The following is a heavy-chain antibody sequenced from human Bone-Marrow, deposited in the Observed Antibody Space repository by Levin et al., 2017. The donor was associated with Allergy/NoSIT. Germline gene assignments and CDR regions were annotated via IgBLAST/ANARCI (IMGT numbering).Heavy chain of an antibody. J-gene: IGHJ6*02. CDR3: ARGVSGYGAYYYGLDV. CDR2: ISHDGTTI. CDR1: GFILGSHT. Sequence: GGSLRLSCAGSGFILGSHTMHWVRQAPGKGLEWVALISHDGTTISHADSVKGRFTISRDNSKSTLYLQMNSLRPGDTAVYFCARGVSGYGAYYYGLDVWGQGTTVTVSS. V-gene: IGHV3-30*04. D-gene: IGHD1-1*01.